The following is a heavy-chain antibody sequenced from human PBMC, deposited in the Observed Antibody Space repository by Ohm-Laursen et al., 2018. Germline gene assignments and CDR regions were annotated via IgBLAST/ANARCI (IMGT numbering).Heavy chain of an antibody. V-gene: IGHV4-59*07. CDR3: ARMVNYRMDV. J-gene: IGHJ6*02. CDR2: IYYSGST. Sequence: SDTLSLTCTVSGGSISSYYWSWIRQPPGKGLEWIGYIYYSGSTNYNPSLKSRVTISVDTSKNQFSLKLSSVTAADTAVYYCARMVNYRMDVWGQGTTVTVSS. CDR1: GGSISSYY. D-gene: IGHD5-18*01.